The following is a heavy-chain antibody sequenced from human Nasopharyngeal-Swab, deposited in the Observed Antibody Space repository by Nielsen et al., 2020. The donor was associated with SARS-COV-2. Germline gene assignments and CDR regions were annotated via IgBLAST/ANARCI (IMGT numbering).Heavy chain of an antibody. J-gene: IGHJ5*02. V-gene: IGHV1-46*01. CDR1: GYTFTDYY. CDR3: ARGGDPREVVAATDCFDP. CDR2: INPGGGSA. Sequence: ASVKVSCKPSGYTFTDYYMHWVRQVPGQGLEWMGIINPGGGSARYSQNFQGRVTMTRDTSTSTVYMELSSLRSEDTAVYYCARGGDPREVVAATDCFDPWGQGTLVTVSS. D-gene: IGHD2-15*01.